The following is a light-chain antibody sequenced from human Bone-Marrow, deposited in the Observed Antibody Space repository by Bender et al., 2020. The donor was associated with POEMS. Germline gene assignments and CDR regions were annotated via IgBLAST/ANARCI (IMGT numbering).Light chain of an antibody. CDR2: QDT. V-gene: IGLV3-1*01. J-gene: IGLJ2*01. Sequence: SYELTQPPSVSVSPGQTATITCSGEKLGEEYACWYQQKPGQSPVVVIYQDTKRPSGIPERFSGSTSGNTASPIISGTQTMDEADYYCQSWGSNTAVFGGGTKLTVL. CDR3: QSWGSNTAV. CDR1: KLGEEY.